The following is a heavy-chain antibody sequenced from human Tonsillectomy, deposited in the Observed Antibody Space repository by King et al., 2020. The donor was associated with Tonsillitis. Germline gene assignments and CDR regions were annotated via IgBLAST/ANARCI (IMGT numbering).Heavy chain of an antibody. J-gene: IGHJ4*02. D-gene: IGHD5-24*01. Sequence: VQLVESWGGLVQPGRSLRLSCTASGFTFGDYAMSWFRQAPGKGLEWVGFIRSKAYGGTTEYAASVKGRFGVSRDDSKAIAYLQMNSLKTEDTAVYYCARGRDGYKYFDYWGQGTLVTVSS. V-gene: IGHV3-49*03. CDR2: IRSKAYGGTT. CDR3: ARGRDGYKYFDY. CDR1: GFTFGDYA.